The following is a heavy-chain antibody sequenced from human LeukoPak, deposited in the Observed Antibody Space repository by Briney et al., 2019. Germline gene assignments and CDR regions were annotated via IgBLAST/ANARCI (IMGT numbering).Heavy chain of an antibody. D-gene: IGHD2-21*02. Sequence: ASVKVSCKASGYTFTGHYMHWVRQAPGQGLEWMGWINPNSGGTNYAQKFQGRVTMTRDTSISTAYMELSRLGSDDTAVYYCALCGGDCYSYWFDPWGQGTLVTVSS. J-gene: IGHJ5*02. CDR3: ALCGGDCYSYWFDP. CDR2: INPNSGGT. V-gene: IGHV1-2*02. CDR1: GYTFTGHY.